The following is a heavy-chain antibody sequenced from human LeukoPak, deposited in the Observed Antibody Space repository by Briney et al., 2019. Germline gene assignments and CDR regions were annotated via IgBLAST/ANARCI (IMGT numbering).Heavy chain of an antibody. D-gene: IGHD2/OR15-2a*01. CDR3: ARLLPAPDSNNYFDY. CDR2: INHIGST. V-gene: IGHV4-34*01. Sequence: SETLSLTCAVYGGSFSTYYWTWIRQPPGKGLEWVGEINHIGSTNYNPSLKSRVTISVDTSKNQFSLKLISVTAADTAVYYCARLLPAPDSNNYFDYWGQGALVTVSS. CDR1: GGSFSTYY. J-gene: IGHJ4*02.